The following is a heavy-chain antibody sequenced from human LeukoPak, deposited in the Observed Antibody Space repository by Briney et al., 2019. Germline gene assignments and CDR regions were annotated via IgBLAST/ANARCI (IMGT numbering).Heavy chain of an antibody. J-gene: IGHJ3*02. V-gene: IGHV1-69*05. D-gene: IGHD3-22*01. Sequence: SVKVSCKASGGTFSRFPLSWVRQAPGQGLEWMGGIIPIFSPPNYAQKFQGRVTITTDESTNTAYMELSSLRSEDTAVYYCAREIVDDSSGYNFDAFDIWGQGTMVTVSS. CDR3: AREIVDDSSGYNFDAFDI. CDR1: GGTFSRFP. CDR2: IIPIFSPP.